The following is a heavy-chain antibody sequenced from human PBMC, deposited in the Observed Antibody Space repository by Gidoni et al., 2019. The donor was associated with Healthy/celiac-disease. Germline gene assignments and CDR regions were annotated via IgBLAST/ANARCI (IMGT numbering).Heavy chain of an antibody. D-gene: IGHD6-13*01. V-gene: IGHV4-34*01. CDR3: ARGAAAGHFDY. Sequence: QVQLQQWGAGMLKPSETLSLTCAVYGGSFSCYYWSWIRQPPGKGLEWIGEINHSGSTHYNPSLKSRVTISVDTSKNQFSLKLSSVTAADTAVYYCARGAAAGHFDYWGQGTLVTVSS. CDR1: GGSFSCYY. J-gene: IGHJ4*02. CDR2: INHSGST.